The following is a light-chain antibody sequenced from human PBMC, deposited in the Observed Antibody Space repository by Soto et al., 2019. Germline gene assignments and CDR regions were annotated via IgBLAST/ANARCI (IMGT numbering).Light chain of an antibody. CDR3: GSYTSSSPYV. CDR2: EVS. J-gene: IGLJ1*01. Sequence: QSVLTQPASVSGSPGQSITISCTGTSGDVGGYNYVSWYQQHPGKAPKLMIYEVSNRPSGVSNRFSGSKSGNTASLTISGLQAEDEADYYCGSYTSSSPYVFGTGTKVTVL. CDR1: SGDVGGYNY. V-gene: IGLV2-14*01.